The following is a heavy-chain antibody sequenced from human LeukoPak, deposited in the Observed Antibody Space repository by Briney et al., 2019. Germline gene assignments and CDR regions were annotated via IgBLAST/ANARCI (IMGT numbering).Heavy chain of an antibody. CDR1: GFTFSSYA. D-gene: IGHD3-10*01. J-gene: IGHJ4*02. Sequence: GGSLRLSCAASGFTFSSYAMSWVRQAPGKGLEWVSAIGGSGVSTYYADSVKGRFTISRDNSKNTLYLQMNSLRAEDTAVYYCAKDGVYGPGCCYYFDYWGRGTLVTVSS. V-gene: IGHV3-23*01. CDR3: AKDGVYGPGCCYYFDY. CDR2: IGGSGVST.